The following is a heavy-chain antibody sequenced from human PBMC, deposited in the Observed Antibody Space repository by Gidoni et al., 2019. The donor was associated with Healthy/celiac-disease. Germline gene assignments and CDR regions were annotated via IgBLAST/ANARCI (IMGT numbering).Heavy chain of an antibody. CDR3: ARGLKDCSSTSCFRGGLDP. D-gene: IGHD2-2*01. CDR2: ISYDGSNK. Sequence: QVQLVESGGGVVEPGRSLSLYCAASGFTFSSYAMTWVRQAPGKGLGWVAVISYDGSNKYYADSVKGRFTISRDNSKNTLYLQMNSLRAEDTAVYYCARGLKDCSSTSCFRGGLDPWGQGTLVTVSS. CDR1: GFTFSSYA. J-gene: IGHJ5*02. V-gene: IGHV3-30-3*01.